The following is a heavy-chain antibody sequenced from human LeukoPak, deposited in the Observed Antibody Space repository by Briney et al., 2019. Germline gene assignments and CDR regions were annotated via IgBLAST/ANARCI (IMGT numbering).Heavy chain of an antibody. CDR2: ISACNGNT. CDR1: GYTFTSYG. CDR3: ARDLRREYYYDSSGYYFHY. Sequence: ASVKVSCKASGYTFTSYGISWVRQAPGQGLEWMGWISACNGNTNYAQKLQGRVTMTTDTSTSTAYMELRSLRSDDTAVYYCARDLRREYYYDSSGYYFHYWGQGTLVTVSS. J-gene: IGHJ4*02. D-gene: IGHD3-22*01. V-gene: IGHV1-18*01.